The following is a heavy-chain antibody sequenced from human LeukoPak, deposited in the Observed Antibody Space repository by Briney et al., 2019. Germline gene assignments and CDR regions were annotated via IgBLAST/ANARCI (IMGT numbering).Heavy chain of an antibody. D-gene: IGHD2-8*02. V-gene: IGHV1-8*02. Sequence: ASVKVSCKASGGTFSSYAINWVRQATGQGLEWMGWMNPNSGNTGYAQKFQGRVTMTRNTSISTAYMELSSLRSEDTAVYYCARGPGLVLDYWGQGTLVTVSS. J-gene: IGHJ4*02. CDR1: GGTFSSYA. CDR3: ARGPGLVLDY. CDR2: MNPNSGNT.